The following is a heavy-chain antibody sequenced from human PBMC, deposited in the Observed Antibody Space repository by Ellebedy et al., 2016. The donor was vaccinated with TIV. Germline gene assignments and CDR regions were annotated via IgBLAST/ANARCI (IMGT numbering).Heavy chain of an antibody. V-gene: IGHV1-8*01. J-gene: IGHJ6*02. Sequence: ASVKVSCXASGYTFTSYDINWVRQATGQGLEWMGWMNPNSGNTGYAQKFQGRVTITRDTSASTAYMELSSLRSEDTAVYYCARDRLSQVPAEDDYYYYGMDVWGQGTTVTVSS. CDR3: ARDRLSQVPAEDDYYYYGMDV. D-gene: IGHD2-2*01. CDR1: GYTFTSYD. CDR2: MNPNSGNT.